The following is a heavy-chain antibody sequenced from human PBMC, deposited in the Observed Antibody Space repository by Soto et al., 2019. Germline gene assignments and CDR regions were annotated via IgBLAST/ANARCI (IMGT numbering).Heavy chain of an antibody. V-gene: IGHV4-30-4*01. CDR2: IYYSGST. CDR3: ARDLTGYCSSTSCARDAFDI. Sequence: SETLSLTCTVSGGSISSGDYYWSWIRQPPGKGLEWIGYIYYSGSTYYNPSLKSRVTISVDTSKNQLSLKLSSVTAADTAVYYCARDLTGYCSSTSCARDAFDIWGQGTMVTVSS. D-gene: IGHD2-2*01. CDR1: GGSISSGDYY. J-gene: IGHJ3*02.